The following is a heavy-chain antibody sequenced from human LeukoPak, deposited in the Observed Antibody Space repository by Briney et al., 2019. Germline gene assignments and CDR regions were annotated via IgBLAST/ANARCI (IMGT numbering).Heavy chain of an antibody. CDR2: IHPNTGGT. V-gene: IGHV1-2*02. Sequence: ASVKASCKASGYTFTSYDINWVRQATGQGLEWMGWIHPNTGGTKYAQKFQGRVAMTRDTSSSTAYMELSSLRSADTAVYYCASEYKYDSSGANAFDIWGQGTMVTVSS. CDR3: ASEYKYDSSGANAFDI. J-gene: IGHJ3*02. CDR1: GYTFTSYD. D-gene: IGHD3-22*01.